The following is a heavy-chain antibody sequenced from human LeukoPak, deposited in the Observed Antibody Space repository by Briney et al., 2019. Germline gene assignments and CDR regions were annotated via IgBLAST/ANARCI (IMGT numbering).Heavy chain of an antibody. Sequence: SVKVSCKASGYTFTSYGISWVRQAPGQGLEWMGGIIPIFGTANYAQKFQGRVTITADESTSTAYMELSSLRSEDTAVYYCATSPRGYCSGGSCGNFDYWGQGTLVTVSS. CDR1: GYTFTSYG. V-gene: IGHV1-69*13. D-gene: IGHD2-15*01. CDR2: IIPIFGTA. J-gene: IGHJ4*02. CDR3: ATSPRGYCSGGSCGNFDY.